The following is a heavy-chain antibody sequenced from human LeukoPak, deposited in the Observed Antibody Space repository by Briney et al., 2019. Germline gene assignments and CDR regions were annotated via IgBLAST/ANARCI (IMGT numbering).Heavy chain of an antibody. CDR2: INPNSGGT. CDR1: GYTFTGYC. Sequence: AASVKVSCKASGYTFTGYCMHWVRQAPGQGLEWMGWINPNSGGTNYAQKFQGRVTMTRDTSISTAYMELSRLRSDDTAVYYCARYSSSSQYYFDYWGQGTLVTVSS. J-gene: IGHJ4*02. D-gene: IGHD6-13*01. V-gene: IGHV1-2*02. CDR3: ARYSSSSQYYFDY.